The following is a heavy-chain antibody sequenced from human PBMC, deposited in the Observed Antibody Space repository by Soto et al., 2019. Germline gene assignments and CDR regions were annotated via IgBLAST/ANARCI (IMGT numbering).Heavy chain of an antibody. CDR2: INPNSGGT. D-gene: IGHD6-6*01. V-gene: IGHV1-2*02. CDR3: ARDGIAARPYCDGMDV. Sequence: QVQLVQSGAEVKKPGASVKVSCKASGYTFTGYYMHWVRQAPGQGLEWMGWINPNSGGTNYAQKFQGRVTTTRDTSISTAYMELSRLRSDDTAVYYCARDGIAARPYCDGMDVWGQGTTVTVSS. J-gene: IGHJ6*02. CDR1: GYTFTGYY.